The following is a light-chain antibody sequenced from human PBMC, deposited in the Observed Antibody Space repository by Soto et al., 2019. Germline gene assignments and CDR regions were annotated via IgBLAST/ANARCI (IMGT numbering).Light chain of an antibody. J-gene: IGLJ2*01. V-gene: IGLV1-44*01. Sequence: QSVLTQPPSVSGTPGQRVTISCSGSSSNIGSNTVNWYQQLPGTAPKLLIYSNNQRPSGVPDRFSGSNSGTSASLAVSGLQSEDEADYYCAAWDDSLNGVVFGGGTKLTVL. CDR2: SNN. CDR1: SSNIGSNT. CDR3: AAWDDSLNGVV.